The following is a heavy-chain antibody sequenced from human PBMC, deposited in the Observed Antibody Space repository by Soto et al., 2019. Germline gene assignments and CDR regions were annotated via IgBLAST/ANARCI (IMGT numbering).Heavy chain of an antibody. Sequence: TSETLSLTCAVYGGSFSGYYWSWIRQPPGKGLEWIGYIYYSGSTYYNPSLKSRVTISVDTSKNQFSLELSSVTAGDTAVYYCARHFDYDTHGDFFDYWGQGILVTVS. CDR3: ARHFDYDTHGDFFDY. V-gene: IGHV4-34*01. CDR2: IYYSGST. CDR1: GGSFSGYY. J-gene: IGHJ4*02. D-gene: IGHD4-17*01.